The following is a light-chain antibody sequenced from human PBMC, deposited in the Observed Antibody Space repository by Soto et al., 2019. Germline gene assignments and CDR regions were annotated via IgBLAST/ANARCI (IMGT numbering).Light chain of an antibody. CDR1: SSDVGGYNY. CDR3: SSSTGSSTLV. J-gene: IGLJ3*02. Sequence: QSALTQPASVSGSPGQSITISCTGSSSDVGGYNYVSWYQQHPGKAPKVMIYEVSNRPSGVSNRCSGSKSGNTASLTISGLQAEDEADYYCSSSTGSSTLVFGGGTKLTVL. CDR2: EVS. V-gene: IGLV2-14*01.